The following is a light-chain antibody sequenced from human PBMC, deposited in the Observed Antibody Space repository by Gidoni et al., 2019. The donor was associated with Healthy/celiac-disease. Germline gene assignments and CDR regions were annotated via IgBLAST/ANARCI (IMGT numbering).Light chain of an antibody. CDR2: GAS. Sequence: IVLTQPPGTLSLSPGERATLACCASQSVSSSYLAWYQQNPGQAPRLLIYGASSRATGSPDRVSGRGSGTDFTLTISRLEPEDFAVYYCQQYGSSRTFGQGTKVEIK. V-gene: IGKV3-20*01. CDR3: QQYGSSRT. J-gene: IGKJ1*01. CDR1: QSVSSSY.